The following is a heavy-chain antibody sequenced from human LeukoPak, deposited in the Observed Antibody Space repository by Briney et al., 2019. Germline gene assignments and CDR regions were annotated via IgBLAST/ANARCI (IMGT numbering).Heavy chain of an antibody. D-gene: IGHD1-26*01. CDR3: AHSKRGGGYYINAFAV. CDR2: TYSGGNA. J-gene: IGHJ3*01. Sequence: TSETLSVTCTVPGASTSAYYWSWIRQPPGKGLEWIGYTYSGGNANYNPSLKSRVTISIDTSENQFSLRLTSVTAADTAVYFCAHSKRGGGYYINAFAVWGQGTLVTISS. CDR1: GASTSAYY. V-gene: IGHV4-59*01.